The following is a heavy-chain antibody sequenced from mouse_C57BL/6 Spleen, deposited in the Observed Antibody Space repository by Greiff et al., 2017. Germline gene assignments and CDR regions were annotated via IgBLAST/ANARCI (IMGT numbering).Heavy chain of an antibody. CDR2: IHPNSGST. V-gene: IGHV1-64*01. D-gene: IGHD1-1*01. CDR3: ARGSYGSSYAMDY. J-gene: IGHJ4*01. Sequence: VQLQQPGAELVKPGASVKLSCKASGYTFTSYWMHWVKQRPGPGLEWIGMIHPNSGSTNYNEKFKSKATLTVDKYSSTAYLQLSSLTSEDSAVXYYARGSYGSSYAMDYWGQGTSVTVSS. CDR1: GYTFTSYW.